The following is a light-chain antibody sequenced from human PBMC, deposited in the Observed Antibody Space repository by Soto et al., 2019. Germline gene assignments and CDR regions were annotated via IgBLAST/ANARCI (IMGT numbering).Light chain of an antibody. CDR2: DVS. J-gene: IGLJ1*01. CDR3: SSYTSSITLGV. CDR1: SSDVGGYDY. V-gene: IGLV2-14*01. Sequence: QSALTQPASVSGSPGQSITISCTGTSSDVGGYDYVSWYQQHPGKAPKLMIYDVSNRPSGVSNRFSGSKSGNTASLTISGLQDEDEADYCCSSYTSSITLGVFGTGTKVTVL.